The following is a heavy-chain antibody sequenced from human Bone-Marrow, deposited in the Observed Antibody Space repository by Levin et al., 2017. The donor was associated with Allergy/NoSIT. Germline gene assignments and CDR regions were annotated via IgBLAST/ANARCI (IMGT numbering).Heavy chain of an antibody. Sequence: ASVKVSCKASGYTFTTYGLSWVRQAPGQGLEWVGWITLYNGDTNYAQKFQGRVTMTADTSTTTAYMELTSLRSDDTAVYYCARDAICSGGTCFYDHWGQGTLVTVSS. CDR2: ITLYNGDT. J-gene: IGHJ4*02. D-gene: IGHD2-15*01. CDR3: ARDAICSGGTCFYDH. CDR1: GYTFTTYG. V-gene: IGHV1-18*01.